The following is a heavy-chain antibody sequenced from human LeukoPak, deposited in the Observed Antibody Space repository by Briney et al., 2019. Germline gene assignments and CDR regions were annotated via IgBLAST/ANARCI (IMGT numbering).Heavy chain of an antibody. Sequence: PGGSLRLSCAASGFTFSSYSMNWVRQAPGKGLEWVSYISSSSSTTYYADSVKGRFTISRDNSKNTLYLQMNSLRAEDTAVYYCARSVAVAGSFDYWGQGTLVTVSS. CDR3: ARSVAVAGSFDY. V-gene: IGHV3-48*01. J-gene: IGHJ4*02. CDR1: GFTFSSYS. D-gene: IGHD6-19*01. CDR2: ISSSSSTT.